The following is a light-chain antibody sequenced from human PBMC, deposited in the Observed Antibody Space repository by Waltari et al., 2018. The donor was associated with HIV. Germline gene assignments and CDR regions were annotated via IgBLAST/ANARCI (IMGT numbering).Light chain of an antibody. V-gene: IGLV2-14*01. CDR1: SSDIGPYKY. Sequence: QSAPTQPASVSGSPAQSITISCTGTSSDIGPYKYVSWYQQSPGKAPKLRIYEVSNRPSGVSKRFSGSKSGNTASLTISGLQAEDEADYYCSSYISTTTLFGTGTKVTVL. CDR3: SSYISTTTL. CDR2: EVS. J-gene: IGLJ1*01.